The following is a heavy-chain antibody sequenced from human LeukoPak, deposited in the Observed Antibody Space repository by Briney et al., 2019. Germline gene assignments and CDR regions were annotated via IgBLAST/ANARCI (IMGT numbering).Heavy chain of an antibody. CDR3: ARGGWVGYCSSTSCQPFDP. CDR1: GGSISRGGYS. J-gene: IGHJ5*02. Sequence: PSQTLSLTCAVSGGSISRGGYSWSSIRQPPGKGLGWIGYIYHSGSTYYNPSLKSRVTISVDRSKNQFSLKLSSVTAADTAVYYCARGGWVGYCSSTSCQPFDPWGQGTLVTVSS. D-gene: IGHD2-2*01. V-gene: IGHV4-30-2*01. CDR2: IYHSGST.